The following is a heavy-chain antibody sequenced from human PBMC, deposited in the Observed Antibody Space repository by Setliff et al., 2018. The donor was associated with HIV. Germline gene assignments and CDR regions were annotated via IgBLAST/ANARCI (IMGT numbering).Heavy chain of an antibody. D-gene: IGHD3-16*01. CDR2: ISGRGGRQ. CDR3: AKAWGSGYPSFESALMFDV. V-gene: IGHV3-23*01. Sequence: PGGSLRLSCAASAFTFGSYAMSWVRQAPGKGLEWVAAISGRGGRQYYAVSVRGRFTVSRDNSENTLYLQMTSLRAEDTAVYFCAKAWGSGYPSFESALMFDVWGQGTLVTVSS. CDR1: AFTFGSYA. J-gene: IGHJ4*02.